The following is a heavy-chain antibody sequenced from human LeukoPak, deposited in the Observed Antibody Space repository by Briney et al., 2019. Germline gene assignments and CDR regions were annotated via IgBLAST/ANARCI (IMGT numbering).Heavy chain of an antibody. CDR1: GFTFSSYG. D-gene: IGHD2-2*01. CDR3: AKEFLGSSRAFDI. Sequence: GGSLRLSCAASGFTFSSYGMHWVRQAPGKGLEWVAVISYDGSNKYFADSVKGRFTISRDNSKNTLYLQMDSLRAEDTAVYYCAKEFLGSSRAFDIWGRGTMVSV. CDR2: ISYDGSNK. J-gene: IGHJ3*02. V-gene: IGHV3-30*18.